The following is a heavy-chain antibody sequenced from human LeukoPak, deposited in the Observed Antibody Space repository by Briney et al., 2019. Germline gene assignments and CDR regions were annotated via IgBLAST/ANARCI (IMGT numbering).Heavy chain of an antibody. Sequence: PGGSLRLSCAASGFTLSAYWMHWVRQAPGRGLVWVSRIAPDGSRTDYADSVKGRFTISRDNSKNTLYLQMNSLRAEDTAVYYCAKDLNPTMVRADQSPYYFDYWGQGTLVTVSS. J-gene: IGHJ4*02. CDR3: AKDLNPTMVRADQSPYYFDY. D-gene: IGHD3-10*01. CDR2: IAPDGSRT. V-gene: IGHV3-74*01. CDR1: GFTLSAYW.